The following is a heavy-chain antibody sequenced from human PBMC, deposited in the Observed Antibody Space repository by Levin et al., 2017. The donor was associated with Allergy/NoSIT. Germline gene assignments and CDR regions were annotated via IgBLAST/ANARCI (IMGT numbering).Heavy chain of an antibody. CDR2: VSYDGRNA. CDR1: GFTFVKYG. J-gene: IGHJ6*02. Sequence: GESLKISCAASGFTFVKYGMHWVRQRPGKGLEWVAYVSYDGRNAYYAESVRGRFTISRDNVKDRLFLQLNSLRADDTAVYFCAKDPCSSATCYGSYYYLEGFDVWGRGTTVTVSS. CDR3: AKDPCSSATCYGSYYYLEGFDV. D-gene: IGHD2-2*01. V-gene: IGHV3-30*02.